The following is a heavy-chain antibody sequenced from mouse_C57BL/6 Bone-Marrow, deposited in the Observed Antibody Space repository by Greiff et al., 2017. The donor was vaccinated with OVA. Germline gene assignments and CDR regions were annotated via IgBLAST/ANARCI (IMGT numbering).Heavy chain of an antibody. J-gene: IGHJ4*01. V-gene: IGHV1-76*01. CDR2: IYPGSGNT. D-gene: IGHD2-10*01. CDR3: ARSPYYLY. CDR1: GYAFTDYY. Sequence: VKLMESGAELVRPGASVKLSCKASGYAFTDYYINWVKQRPGQGLEWIARIYPGSGNTYYNEKFKGKATLTAEKSSSTAYMQLSSLTSEDSAVYFCARSPYYLYWGQGTSVTVSS.